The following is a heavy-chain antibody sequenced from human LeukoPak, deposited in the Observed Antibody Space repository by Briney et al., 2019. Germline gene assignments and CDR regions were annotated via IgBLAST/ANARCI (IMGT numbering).Heavy chain of an antibody. J-gene: IGHJ4*02. Sequence: GASVKVSCKASGYTFTSYDINWVRQATGQGLEWMGWMNPNSGNTGYAQKFQGRVTITRNTSISTAYMELSSLRSEDTAVYYCAYQDGSSGWYPFDYWGQGTLVTVSS. D-gene: IGHD6-19*01. CDR3: AYQDGSSGWYPFDY. V-gene: IGHV1-8*03. CDR1: GYTFTSYD. CDR2: MNPNSGNT.